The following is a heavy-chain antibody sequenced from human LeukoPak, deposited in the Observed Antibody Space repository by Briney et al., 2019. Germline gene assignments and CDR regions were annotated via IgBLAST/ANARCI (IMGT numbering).Heavy chain of an antibody. D-gene: IGHD2-15*01. CDR3: ARVGRSAYFDY. CDR1: GGSISSGDYY. Sequence: PSHTLSLTCTVSGGSISSGDYYWRWIRQPPGKGLEWIGYIYYSGSTYYNPSLKSRVTISVDTSKNQFSLKLSSVTAADTAVYYCARVGRSAYFDYWGQGTLVTVSS. CDR2: IYYSGST. V-gene: IGHV4-30-4*08. J-gene: IGHJ4*02.